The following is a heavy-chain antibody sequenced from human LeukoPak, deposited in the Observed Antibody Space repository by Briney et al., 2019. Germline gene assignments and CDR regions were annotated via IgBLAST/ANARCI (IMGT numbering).Heavy chain of an antibody. CDR1: GGSFSGYY. D-gene: IGHD3-10*01. V-gene: IGHV4-34*01. Sequence: SETLSLTCAVYGGSFSGYYWSWIRQPPGKGLEWIGEINHSGSTNYNPSLKSRVTISVDTSKNQFSLKLSSVTAADTAVYYCARAGFGELLLDRAPLDYWGQGTLVTVSS. J-gene: IGHJ4*02. CDR3: ARAGFGELLLDRAPLDY. CDR2: INHSGST.